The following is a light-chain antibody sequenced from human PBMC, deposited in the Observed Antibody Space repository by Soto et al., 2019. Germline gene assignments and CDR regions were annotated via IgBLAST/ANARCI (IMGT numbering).Light chain of an antibody. Sequence: EIVLTQSPDTLSLSPGESTTLSCRASQSVRSSYLAWYEQTPGQTPRLLIYAASSRATGIPDRFSGSGSGTDFSLTISRLEAEDFAVYYCQQYGSSPRTFAQGTKVDIK. J-gene: IGKJ1*01. CDR3: QQYGSSPRT. V-gene: IGKV3-20*01. CDR1: QSVRSSY. CDR2: AAS.